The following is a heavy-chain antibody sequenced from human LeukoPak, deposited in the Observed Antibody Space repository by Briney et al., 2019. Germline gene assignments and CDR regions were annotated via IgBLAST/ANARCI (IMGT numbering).Heavy chain of an antibody. J-gene: IGHJ4*02. V-gene: IGHV1-46*01. Sequence: ASVKVSCKAAGYSFINYYMHWVRQAPGQGLEWMGIINPSSGSTSYTQKFQGRVTMTRDMSTSTVYMELNSLRSEDTAVYYCARAWEAVAGNYGVIDYWGQGTLVTVSS. D-gene: IGHD4-17*01. CDR3: ARAWEAVAGNYGVIDY. CDR2: INPSSGST. CDR1: GYSFINYY.